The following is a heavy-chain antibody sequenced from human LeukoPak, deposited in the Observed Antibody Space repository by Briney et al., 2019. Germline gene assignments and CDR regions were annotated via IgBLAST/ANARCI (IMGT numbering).Heavy chain of an antibody. Sequence: GGSLRLSCAASGFTFSSYSMNWVRHPPGRGLEWVANIKQDGSEKYYVHSVKGRFTISRQNAKNSLFLQMNSLRAEDTAVYYCARHRSGGSQDDAFDIWGQGTMVTVSS. CDR2: IKQDGSEK. J-gene: IGHJ3*02. D-gene: IGHD2-15*01. CDR1: GFTFSSYS. V-gene: IGHV3-7*01. CDR3: ARHRSGGSQDDAFDI.